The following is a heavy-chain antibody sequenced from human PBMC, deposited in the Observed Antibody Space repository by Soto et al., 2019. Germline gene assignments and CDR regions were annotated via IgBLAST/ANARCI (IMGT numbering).Heavy chain of an antibody. V-gene: IGHV3-30*18. CDR1: GFTFSSYG. D-gene: IGHD6-13*01. CDR2: ISYDGSNK. Sequence: QVQLVESGGGVVQPGRSLRLSCAASGFTFSSYGMHWVSQAPGKGLEWVAVISYDGSNKYYADSVKGRFTISRDNSKNTLYLQMNSLRAEDTAVYYCAKADEYSSSWYYFDYWGQGTLVTVSS. CDR3: AKADEYSSSWYYFDY. J-gene: IGHJ4*02.